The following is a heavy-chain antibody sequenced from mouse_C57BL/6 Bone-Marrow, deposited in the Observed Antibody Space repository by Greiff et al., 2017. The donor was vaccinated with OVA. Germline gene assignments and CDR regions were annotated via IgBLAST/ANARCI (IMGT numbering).Heavy chain of an antibody. CDR2: VYPYNGGT. CDR1: GFTFTDYY. Sequence: VKPGPSVKISCKASGFTFTDYYMPWVKQSHGKSLEWIGLVYPYNGGTSYNQKFKGKATLTVDTSSSTAYMELNSLTSEDSAVYYCARRGLTGWYYFDYWGQGTTLTVSS. CDR3: ARRGLTGWYYFDY. V-gene: IGHV1-36*01. J-gene: IGHJ2*01. D-gene: IGHD4-1*01.